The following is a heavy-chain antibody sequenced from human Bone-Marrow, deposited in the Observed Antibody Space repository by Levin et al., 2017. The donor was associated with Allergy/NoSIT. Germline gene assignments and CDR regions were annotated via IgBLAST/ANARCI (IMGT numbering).Heavy chain of an antibody. Sequence: GGSLRLSCAASGFIFRSFAMNWVRQAPGKGLEWVSGISGSGDRTFYADSVKGRFTISRDKSKNTVFLQMDSLRVEDTAVYYCAKATSISATAWGYFDSWGLGTLVTVS. CDR2: ISGSGDRT. V-gene: IGHV3-23*01. J-gene: IGHJ4*02. CDR1: GFIFRSFA. CDR3: AKATSISATAWGYFDS. D-gene: IGHD6-25*01.